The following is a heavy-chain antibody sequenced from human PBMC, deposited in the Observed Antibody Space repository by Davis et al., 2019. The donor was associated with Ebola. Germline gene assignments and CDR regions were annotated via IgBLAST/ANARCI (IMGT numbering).Heavy chain of an antibody. CDR1: GFTFSSYN. V-gene: IGHV4-39*02. CDR3: AREALDYYDSSGYLLRPNWFDP. D-gene: IGHD3-22*01. CDR2: IYYSGST. Sequence: ESLKISCAASGFTFSSYNMNWIRQPPGKGLEWIGSIYYSGSTYYHPSLKSRVTISVDTSKNQFSLKLSSVTAADTAVYYCAREALDYYDSSGYLLRPNWFDPWGQGTLVTVSS. J-gene: IGHJ5*02.